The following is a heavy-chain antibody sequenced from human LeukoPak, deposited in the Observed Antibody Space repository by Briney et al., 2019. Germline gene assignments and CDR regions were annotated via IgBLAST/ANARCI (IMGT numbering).Heavy chain of an antibody. J-gene: IGHJ4*02. CDR3: ARIAEYDSSSCDNCVYSDGPFDY. CDR1: GYSFTSYW. V-gene: IGHV5-51*01. D-gene: IGHD3-22*01. Sequence: GESLKISCKGSGYSFTSYWIGWVRQMPGKGLEWMGIIYPGDSDTRYSPSFQGQVTISADKSISTAYLQWSSLKASDTAMYYCARIAEYDSSSCDNCVYSDGPFDYWGQGTLVTVSS. CDR2: IYPGDSDT.